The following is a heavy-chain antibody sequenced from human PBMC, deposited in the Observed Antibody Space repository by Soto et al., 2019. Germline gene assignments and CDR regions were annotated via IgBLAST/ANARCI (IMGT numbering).Heavy chain of an antibody. CDR1: GGSIVSYY. CDR2: IYTSGST. J-gene: IGHJ3*02. D-gene: IGHD3-10*01. Sequence: PAETLSLTGTDSGGSIVSYYWTWVRQPAGKGLEWIGRIYTSGSTNYNPSLKSRVTMSVDTSKNQFSLNLSSVTAAADTAVYYCARDRITLANDAFDIWGQGTMVT. V-gene: IGHV4-4*07. CDR3: ARDRITLANDAFDI.